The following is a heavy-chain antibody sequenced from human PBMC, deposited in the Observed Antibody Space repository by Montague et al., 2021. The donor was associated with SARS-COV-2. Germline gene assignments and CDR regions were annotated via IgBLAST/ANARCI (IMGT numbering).Heavy chain of an antibody. CDR3: AREGGWLSRGSYYFDY. CDR2: IYYSGST. CDR1: GGSISSSSYY. Sequence: SETLSLTCTVSGGSISSSSYYWDWIRQPPGKGLEWIRSIYYSGSTYYNPSLKSRVTISVDTSKNQFSLKLSSVTAADTAVYYCAREGGWLSRGSYYFDYWGQGTLVTVSS. J-gene: IGHJ4*02. D-gene: IGHD3-22*01. V-gene: IGHV4-39*07.